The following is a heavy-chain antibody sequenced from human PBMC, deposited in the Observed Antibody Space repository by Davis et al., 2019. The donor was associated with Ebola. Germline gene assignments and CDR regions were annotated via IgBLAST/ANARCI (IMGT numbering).Heavy chain of an antibody. V-gene: IGHV4-59*08. CDR3: ARHGSSSGDAFDI. D-gene: IGHD6-25*01. J-gene: IGHJ3*02. CDR1: GGSISNYY. Sequence: MPSETLSLTCTVSGGSISNYYWSWIRQPPGKGLEWIGYIFYSGSTKYNPSLTSRVTMSLDTSKNQFSLKLSSVTAADTAVYYCARHGSSSGDAFDIWGQGTMVTVSS. CDR2: IFYSGST.